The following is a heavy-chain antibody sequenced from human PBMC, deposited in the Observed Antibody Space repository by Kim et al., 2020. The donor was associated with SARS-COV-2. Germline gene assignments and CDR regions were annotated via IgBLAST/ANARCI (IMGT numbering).Heavy chain of an antibody. V-gene: IGHV1-18*04. CDR1: GYTFTSYG. Sequence: ASVKVSCKASGYTFTSYGISWVRQAPGQGLEWMGWISAYTGNTNYAQKLQGRVTMTTDTSTSTAYMELRSLRSDDTAVYYCARVYGGGVVPAAIHPDYYYYGMDVWGQGTTVTVSS. D-gene: IGHD2-2*02. CDR2: ISAYTGNT. J-gene: IGHJ6*02. CDR3: ARVYGGGVVPAAIHPDYYYYGMDV.